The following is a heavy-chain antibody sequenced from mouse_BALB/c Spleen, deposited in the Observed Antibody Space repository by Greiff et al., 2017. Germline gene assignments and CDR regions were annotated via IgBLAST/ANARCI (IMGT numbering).Heavy chain of an antibody. D-gene: IGHD2-2*01. Sequence: EVKVVESGGGLVKPGGSLKLSCAASGFTFSSYAMSWVRQTPEKRLEWVASISSGGSTYYPDSVKGRFTISRDNARNILYLQMSSLRSEDTAMYYCARRGGYDGWFAYWGQGTLVTVSA. CDR1: GFTFSSYA. V-gene: IGHV5-6-5*01. CDR3: ARRGGYDGWFAY. J-gene: IGHJ3*01. CDR2: ISSGGST.